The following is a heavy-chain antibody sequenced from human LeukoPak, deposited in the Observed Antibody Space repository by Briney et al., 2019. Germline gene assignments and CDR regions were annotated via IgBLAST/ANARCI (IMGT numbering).Heavy chain of an antibody. V-gene: IGHV3-7*01. Sequence: PGGSLRLSCAASGFPFSSYAMSWVRQAPGKGLEWVANIKQDGSEKYYVDSVKGRFTISRDNAKNSLYLQMNSLRAEDTAVYYCARYCGGDCYGMDVWGQGTTVTVSS. J-gene: IGHJ6*02. D-gene: IGHD2-21*01. CDR1: GFPFSSYA. CDR2: IKQDGSEK. CDR3: ARYCGGDCYGMDV.